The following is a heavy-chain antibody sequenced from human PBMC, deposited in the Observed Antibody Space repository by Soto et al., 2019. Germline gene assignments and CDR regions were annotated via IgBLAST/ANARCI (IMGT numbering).Heavy chain of an antibody. CDR1: GFSFSSYA. D-gene: IGHD2-8*02. Sequence: EVQLLESGGGLVQPGGSLRLSCAASGFSFSSYAMAWVRQAPGKGLEWVSGISASGGSTYYADSVKGRFSISRDNSKNTLYLQMNSLRAEDMAVYYCSKGQSTTGSWGWFDPWGQGTLVTVSS. CDR2: ISASGGST. J-gene: IGHJ5*02. V-gene: IGHV3-23*01. CDR3: SKGQSTTGSWGWFDP.